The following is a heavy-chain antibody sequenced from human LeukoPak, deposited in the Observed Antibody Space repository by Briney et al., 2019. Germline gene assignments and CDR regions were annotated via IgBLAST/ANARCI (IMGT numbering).Heavy chain of an antibody. V-gene: IGHV3-48*03. D-gene: IGHD6-19*01. CDR1: GFTFSSYE. CDR3: ARDVEQWLVRVYYFDY. J-gene: IGHJ4*02. CDR2: ISSGSTTI. Sequence: PGGSLRLSCAASGFTFSSYEMNWVRQAPGKGLEWVSYISSGSTTIYYADSVKGRFTISRDNAKNSLYLQMNSLRAEDTAVYYCARDVEQWLVRVYYFDYWGQGTLVTVSS.